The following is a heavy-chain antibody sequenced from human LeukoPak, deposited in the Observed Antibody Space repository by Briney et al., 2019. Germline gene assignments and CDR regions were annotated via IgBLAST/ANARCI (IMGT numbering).Heavy chain of an antibody. J-gene: IGHJ4*02. Sequence: PSQTLSLTCTVSGGSISGSYWSWIRQPPGKGLEWIAYMYNSGSTNYNPSLKSRVTISIDTSKNQFSLKLSSLTAADTAIYYCARGIESYGDYGYWGQGILVTVSS. CDR1: GGSISGSY. CDR3: ARGIESYGDYGY. V-gene: IGHV4-59*01. D-gene: IGHD4-17*01. CDR2: MYNSGST.